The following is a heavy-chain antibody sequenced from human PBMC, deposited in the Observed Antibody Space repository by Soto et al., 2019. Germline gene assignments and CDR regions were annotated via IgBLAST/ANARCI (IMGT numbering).Heavy chain of an antibody. CDR2: INAGNGNT. Sequence: ASVKVTCKASGYTFTSYAMHWVRQAPGQRREWMGWINAGNGNTKYSQKFQGRVTITRDKSASTAYMELSSLRSEDAAVYYCARSKGTWFDPWGQGTLVTVSS. CDR1: GYTFTSYA. D-gene: IGHD1-7*01. V-gene: IGHV1-3*01. J-gene: IGHJ5*02. CDR3: ARSKGTWFDP.